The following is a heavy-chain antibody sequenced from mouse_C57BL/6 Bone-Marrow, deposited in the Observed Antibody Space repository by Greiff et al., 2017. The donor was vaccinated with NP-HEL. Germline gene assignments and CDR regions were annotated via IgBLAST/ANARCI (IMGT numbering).Heavy chain of an antibody. CDR3: AHEGAQATDY. D-gene: IGHD3-2*02. J-gene: IGHJ4*01. V-gene: IGHV1-66*01. CDR2: IYPGSGNT. CDR1: GYSFTSYY. Sequence: VQLQQSGPELVKPGASVKISCKASGYSFTSYYIHWVKQRPGQGLEWIGWIYPGSGNTKYNEKFKGKATLTADTSSSTAYIQLSSLTAEDSAVYYCAHEGAQATDYWGQGTSVTVSA.